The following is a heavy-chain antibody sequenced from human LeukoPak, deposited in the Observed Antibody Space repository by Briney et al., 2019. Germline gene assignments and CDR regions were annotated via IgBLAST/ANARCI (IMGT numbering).Heavy chain of an antibody. D-gene: IGHD1-1*01. J-gene: IGHJ4*02. V-gene: IGHV3-15*01. Sequence: GGSLRLSCAVSGFTFSNAWMSGGRQAPGKGLEWVGRIKSRTDGGTTDYAAPVKGRFTISRDDSKNTLYLQMNSLKTEDTAVYYCTTDRRQLERLVDYWGQGTLVTVSS. CDR3: TTDRRQLERLVDY. CDR2: IKSRTDGGTT. CDR1: GFTFSNAW.